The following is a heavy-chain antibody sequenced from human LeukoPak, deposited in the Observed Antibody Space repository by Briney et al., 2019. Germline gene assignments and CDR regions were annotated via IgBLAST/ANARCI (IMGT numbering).Heavy chain of an antibody. CDR2: INHSGST. V-gene: IGHV4-34*01. CDR3: ARGSGYSYGYPFDY. Sequence: PSETLSLTCTVYGGSFSGYYWSWIHQPPGKGLEWLGEINHSGSTNYNPSLKSRVTMSVDTSKNQFSLKLTSVSAADTAVYYCARGSGYSYGYPFDYWGQGTLVTVSS. D-gene: IGHD5-18*01. J-gene: IGHJ4*02. CDR1: GGSFSGYY.